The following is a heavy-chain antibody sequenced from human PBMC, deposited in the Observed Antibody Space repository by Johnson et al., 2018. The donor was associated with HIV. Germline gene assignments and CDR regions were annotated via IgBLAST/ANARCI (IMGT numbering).Heavy chain of an antibody. J-gene: IGHJ3*02. V-gene: IGHV3-30-3*01. CDR2: ISYDGSNK. D-gene: IGHD3-10*01. CDR3: AREVRGPRGGFDI. Sequence: QMQLVESGGGVVRPGGSLRLSCAASGFIFSNAWMSWVRQAPGKGLEWVAVISYDGSNKYYADSVKGRFTISRDNSKNTLYLQMNSLRAEDTAVYYCAREVRGPRGGFDIWGQGTMVTVSS. CDR1: GFIFSNAW.